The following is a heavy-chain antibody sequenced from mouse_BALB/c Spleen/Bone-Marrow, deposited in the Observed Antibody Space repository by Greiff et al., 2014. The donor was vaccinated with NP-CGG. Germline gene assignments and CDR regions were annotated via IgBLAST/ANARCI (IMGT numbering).Heavy chain of an antibody. CDR2: INPDSRTI. CDR1: GFDFSRYW. D-gene: IGHD1-1*01. V-gene: IGHV4-1*02. CDR3: ARPDYYGYLNY. J-gene: IGHJ2*01. Sequence: VQLKESGGGLVQPGGSLKLSCAASGFDFSRYWMSGVRQAPGKGLEWIGEINPDSRTINYSPSLKDKFIISRDNAKNTLYLRLNKVRSEDTALYYCARPDYYGYLNYWGQGTTLTVSS.